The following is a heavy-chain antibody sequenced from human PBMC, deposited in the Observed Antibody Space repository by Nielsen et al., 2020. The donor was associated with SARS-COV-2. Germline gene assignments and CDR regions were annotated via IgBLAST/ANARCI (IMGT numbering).Heavy chain of an antibody. J-gene: IGHJ2*01. D-gene: IGHD6-25*01. V-gene: IGHV3-21*01. CDR2: ITMSGAYM. CDR1: GFRFTSYT. Sequence: GESLKISCAASGFRFTSYTMNWVRQAPGKGLEWVASITMSGAYMYYPDSVRGRFTVSRDNAENSLYLQMNSLRDEDTAVYYCARDQDGGAATSNWYFDLWGRGTLVIVSS. CDR3: ARDQDGGAATSNWYFDL.